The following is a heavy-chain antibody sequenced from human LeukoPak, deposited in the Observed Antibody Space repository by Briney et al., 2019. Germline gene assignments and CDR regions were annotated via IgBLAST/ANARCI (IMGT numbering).Heavy chain of an antibody. V-gene: IGHV1-69*13. D-gene: IGHD2-2*01. CDR1: GGTFSSYA. CDR3: ARDHVVVVPAASGPIGMDV. Sequence: ASVKVSCKASGGTFSSYAISWVRQAPGQGHEWMGGIIPIFGTANYAQKFQGRVTITADESTSTAYMELSSLRSEDTAVYYCARDHVVVVPAASGPIGMDVWGKGTTVTVSS. J-gene: IGHJ6*04. CDR2: IIPIFGTA.